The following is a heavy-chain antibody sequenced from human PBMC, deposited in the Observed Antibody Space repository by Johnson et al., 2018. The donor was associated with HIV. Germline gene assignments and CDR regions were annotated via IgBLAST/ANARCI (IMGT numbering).Heavy chain of an antibody. D-gene: IGHD1-26*01. CDR2: IKQDGSEK. Sequence: WVRQAPGKGLEWVANIKQDGSEKYYMDSVKGRFTISRDNAKNSLYLQMNSLRAEDTAVYYCARGIVGAEEGAFDIWGQGTLVTVSS. J-gene: IGHJ3*02. CDR3: ARGIVGAEEGAFDI. V-gene: IGHV3-7*01.